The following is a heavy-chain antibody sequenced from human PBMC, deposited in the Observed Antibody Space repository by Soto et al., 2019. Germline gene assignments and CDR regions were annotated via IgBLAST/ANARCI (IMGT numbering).Heavy chain of an antibody. CDR1: GGSISSGGYF. Sequence: PSETLSLTCTVSGGSISSGGYFWGWLRQYPGKGMEWSGYIYYSGTTYYNPSLKSRVTISVGTSKTQFSLKLTPVTAADTAVYYCARDATRGMDVWGQGTTVTVSS. J-gene: IGHJ6*02. CDR2: IYYSGTT. CDR3: ARDATRGMDV. V-gene: IGHV4-31*03.